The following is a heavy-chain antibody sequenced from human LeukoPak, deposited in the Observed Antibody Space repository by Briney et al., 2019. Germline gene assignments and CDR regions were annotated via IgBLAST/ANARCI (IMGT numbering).Heavy chain of an antibody. D-gene: IGHD2-8*01. J-gene: IGHJ3*02. CDR2: FVPMLGIS. CDR3: ARDRRTYAFDI. CDR1: GGSFSSYG. V-gene: IGHV1-69*04. Sequence: GASVKVSCKSSGGSFSSYGISWVRQAPGQGLDWMGRFVPMLGISTFAQKFQGRVTVTADKSTDTVYMELSSLRVYDTAVYYCARDRRTYAFDIWGQGTLVTVSS.